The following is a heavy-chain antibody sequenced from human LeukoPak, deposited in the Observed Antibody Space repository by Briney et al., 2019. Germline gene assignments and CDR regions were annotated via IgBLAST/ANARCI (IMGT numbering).Heavy chain of an antibody. CDR3: ARLGYCSGGSCYTRELSSFDP. CDR1: GGSISSYY. D-gene: IGHD2-15*01. J-gene: IGHJ5*02. V-gene: IGHV4-39*02. CDR2: IYYTGGST. Sequence: SETLSLTCTVSGGSISSYYWSWIRQPPGKGLEWIGSIYYTGGSTYYNPSLKSRVTISVDTSKNHFSLKLSSVTAADTAVYYCARLGYCSGGSCYTRELSSFDPWGQGTLVTVSS.